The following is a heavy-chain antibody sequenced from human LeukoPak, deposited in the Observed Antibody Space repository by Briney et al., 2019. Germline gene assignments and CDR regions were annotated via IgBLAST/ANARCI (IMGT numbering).Heavy chain of an antibody. J-gene: IGHJ4*02. V-gene: IGHV3-48*03. CDR2: ITTSGTST. D-gene: IGHD1-26*01. Sequence: GGSLRLSCAASGFTFSSYEMNWVRQAPGKGLEWISYITTSGTSTYYADSVKGRFTISRDNGKTALSLQMNSLRAEDTAVYYCVVHSATSCYWGQGTLVTVSS. CDR3: VVHSATSCY. CDR1: GFTFSSYE.